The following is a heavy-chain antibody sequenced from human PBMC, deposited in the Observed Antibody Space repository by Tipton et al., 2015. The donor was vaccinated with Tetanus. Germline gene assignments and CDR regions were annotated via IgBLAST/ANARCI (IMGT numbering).Heavy chain of an antibody. CDR3: ARGLRRFHQNNWFDP. D-gene: IGHD3-10*01. CDR2: IYYSGNT. J-gene: IGHJ5*02. Sequence: TLSLTCTVSGDSISCYYWSWIRQPPGKGLEWIGYIYYSGNTKYNPSLKSRVTMSVDTSKNQFSLILTSVTTADTAVYYCARGLRRFHQNNWFDPWGQGTLVTVPS. CDR1: GDSISCYY. V-gene: IGHV4-59*01.